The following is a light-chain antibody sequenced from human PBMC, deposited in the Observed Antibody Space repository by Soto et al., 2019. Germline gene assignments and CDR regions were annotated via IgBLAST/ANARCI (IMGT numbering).Light chain of an antibody. V-gene: IGLV4-69*01. Sequence: QLVLTQSPSGSASLGASVKLTCTLSTRHRSYAIAWHQHQPEKGPRFLMTLNPDGTHRKGDGIPDRFSGSSSGAERYLTISSLQSEDEADYYCQTWGTAMVVFGGGTKLTVL. CDR1: TRHRSYA. CDR2: LNPDGTH. J-gene: IGLJ2*01. CDR3: QTWGTAMVV.